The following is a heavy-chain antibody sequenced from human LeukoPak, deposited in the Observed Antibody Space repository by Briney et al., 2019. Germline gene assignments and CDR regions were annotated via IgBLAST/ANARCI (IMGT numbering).Heavy chain of an antibody. Sequence: ASVNVSCKTSGYTFTVHYMNWVRQAPGQGLEWMGRINPTTGVANYAQKFQGRITVTRDTSINTAYMELSSLTSDDTAVYYCARGPCSSTSCKDAFDIWGQGTMVTVSS. V-gene: IGHV1-2*06. CDR1: GYTFTVHY. CDR3: ARGPCSSTSCKDAFDI. D-gene: IGHD2-2*01. J-gene: IGHJ3*02. CDR2: INPTTGVA.